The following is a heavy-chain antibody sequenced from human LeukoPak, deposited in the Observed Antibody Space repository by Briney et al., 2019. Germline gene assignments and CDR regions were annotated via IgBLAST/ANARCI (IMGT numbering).Heavy chain of an antibody. CDR3: ARGGYFSFNY. D-gene: IGHD2/OR15-2a*01. Sequence: PSETLSLTCAVYGGSFSGYYWSWIRQAPGKGLEWVSGITANTRGSITYYADSVKGRFTISRDSSKDTLYLQMNSLRAEDTAVYFCARGGYFSFNYWGQGTLVTVSS. V-gene: IGHV3-11*01. CDR1: GGSFSGYY. CDR2: ITANTRGSIT. J-gene: IGHJ4*02.